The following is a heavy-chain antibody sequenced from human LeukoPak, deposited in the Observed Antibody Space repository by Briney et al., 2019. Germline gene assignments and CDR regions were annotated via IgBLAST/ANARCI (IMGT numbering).Heavy chain of an antibody. CDR3: ARGPAVPAARYYFDY. V-gene: IGHV4-39*07. CDR2: IYYSGST. CDR1: GGSFSSSSYY. D-gene: IGHD2-2*01. Sequence: SETLSLTCTVSGGSFSSSSYYWGWIRQPPGKGLEWIGSIYYSGSTYYNPSLKSRVTMSVDTSKNQFSLKLSSVTAADTAVYYCARGPAVPAARYYFDYWGQGTLVTVSS. J-gene: IGHJ4*02.